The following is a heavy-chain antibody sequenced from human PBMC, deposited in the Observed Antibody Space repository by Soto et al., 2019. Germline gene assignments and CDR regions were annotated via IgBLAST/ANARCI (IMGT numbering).Heavy chain of an antibody. J-gene: IGHJ4*02. Sequence: GGSLRLSCAASGFTFSTYDMSWVRQASGKGLEWVSAISGSGLSTYYTDSVKGRFTISRDNSKNTLHLEMNSLRAEETAVYYWVKESVGGSYYSGLWGQGTLVPVSS. CDR2: ISGSGLST. CDR1: GFTFSTYD. V-gene: IGHV3-23*01. CDR3: VKESVGGSYYSGL. D-gene: IGHD1-26*01.